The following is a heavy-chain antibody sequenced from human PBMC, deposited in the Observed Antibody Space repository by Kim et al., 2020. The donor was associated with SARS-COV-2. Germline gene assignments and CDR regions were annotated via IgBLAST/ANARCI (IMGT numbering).Heavy chain of an antibody. V-gene: IGHV3-23*01. J-gene: IGHJ4*02. Sequence: GGSLRLSCAASGFTFSSHAMSWVRQAPGKGLEWVSTISGGGANTYYADSVKGRFTISRDNSKNTLYLQMTSLRAEDTAVYYCAKNWWPVRPSLFDFWGQGTLVTVSS. CDR3: AKNWWPVRPSLFDF. D-gene: IGHD6-19*01. CDR1: GFTFSSHA. CDR2: ISGGGANT.